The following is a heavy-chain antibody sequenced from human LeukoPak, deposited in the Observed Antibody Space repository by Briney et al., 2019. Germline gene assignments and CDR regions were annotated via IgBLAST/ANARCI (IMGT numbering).Heavy chain of an antibody. Sequence: PGGSLRLSCAASGFTFSSYWMHWVRQAPGKGLVWVSRINSDGSSTSYADSVKGRFTISRDNAKNTLYLQMNSLRAEDTAVYYCATEWEVQAFDIWGQGTMVTVSS. D-gene: IGHD1-26*01. V-gene: IGHV3-74*01. CDR3: ATEWEVQAFDI. CDR2: INSDGSST. CDR1: GFTFSSYW. J-gene: IGHJ3*02.